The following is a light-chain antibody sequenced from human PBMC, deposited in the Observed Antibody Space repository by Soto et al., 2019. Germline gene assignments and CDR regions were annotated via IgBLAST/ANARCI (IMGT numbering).Light chain of an antibody. CDR3: QQYSIWRT. Sequence: DIQMTHSPSTLSASVGERVTITCRASHSVSNWLAWYQQNPGKAPNLLIYDVSSLENGVPSRFSGSGSGTEFTLTISSLQSEDFAVYCCQQYSIWRTFGQGTKVDIK. V-gene: IGKV1-5*01. J-gene: IGKJ1*01. CDR1: HSVSNW. CDR2: DVS.